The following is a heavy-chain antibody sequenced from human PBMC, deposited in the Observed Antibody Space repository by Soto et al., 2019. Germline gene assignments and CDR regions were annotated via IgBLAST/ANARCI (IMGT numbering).Heavy chain of an antibody. CDR3: GRGGGDYGKFVIFDT. Sequence: SETLSLTCTVSGGSISSYYWSWIRQPPGKGLEWIGYIYYSGSTNYNPSLKSRVTISVDTSKNQFSLKLSSVTAADTAVYYCGRGGGDYGKFVIFDTGGKGTRATVSS. J-gene: IGHJ3*02. CDR1: GGSISSYY. V-gene: IGHV4-59*01. CDR2: IYYSGST. D-gene: IGHD4-17*01.